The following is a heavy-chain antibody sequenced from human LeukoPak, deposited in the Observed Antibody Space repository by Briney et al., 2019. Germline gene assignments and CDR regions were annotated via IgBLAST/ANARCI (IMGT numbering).Heavy chain of an antibody. CDR2: ISAGSGNT. Sequence: ASVKDSCKASGGTFSSYAISWVRQAPGQGLEWLGWISAGSGNTKYSQKFQGRVTITRDTSASTAYMELSGLRSEDTALYYCVSGISLSHWHYFDYWGQGTLVTVSS. V-gene: IGHV1-3*01. D-gene: IGHD2-15*01. J-gene: IGHJ4*02. CDR3: VSGISLSHWHYFDY. CDR1: GGTFSSYA.